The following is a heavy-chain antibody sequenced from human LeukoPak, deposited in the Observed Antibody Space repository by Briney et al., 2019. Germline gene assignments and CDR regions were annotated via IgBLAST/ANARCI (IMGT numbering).Heavy chain of an antibody. J-gene: IGHJ4*02. CDR2: IYTSGST. D-gene: IGHD3-16*01. V-gene: IGHV4-61*02. CDR1: GGSVSSATYY. Sequence: SETLSLTCTVSGGSVSSATYYWSWIRQPAGKGLEWIGRIYTSGSTNYNPSLKSRVTISVDTSKNQFSLKLSSVTAADTAVYYCARASVLLSADYWGQGTLVTVSS. CDR3: ARASVLLSADY.